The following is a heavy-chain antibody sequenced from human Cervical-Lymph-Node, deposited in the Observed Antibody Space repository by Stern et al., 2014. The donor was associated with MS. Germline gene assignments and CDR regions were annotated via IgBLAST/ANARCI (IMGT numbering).Heavy chain of an antibody. J-gene: IGHJ4*02. D-gene: IGHD4/OR15-4a*01. CDR1: GFSLDTSGKN. V-gene: IGHV2-5*08. CDR2: IYWDDDK. Sequence: VTLRESGPTLVRPTQTLTLTCTLSGFSLDTSGKNVAWIRQPPGKALEWLALIYWDDDKRYSPSLQVRLAITRNSSKSQVVLTMSNMGPVDTATYYCALSPDDYGGDVWGYWGQGTRVAVSS. CDR3: ALSPDDYGGDVWGY.